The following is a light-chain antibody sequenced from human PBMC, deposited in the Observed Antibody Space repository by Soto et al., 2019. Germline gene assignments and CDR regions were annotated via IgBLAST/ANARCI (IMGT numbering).Light chain of an antibody. CDR1: QSINNW. V-gene: IGKV1-5*03. CDR3: QQYNSYSGT. Sequence: DIQMTQFPSTLSASVGDRVTITCRGSQSINNWLAWYQQKPGKAPKLLIYKASSLESGVPSRFSGSGSGTEFTLTISSLQPDDFVTYYCQQYNSYSGTFGQGTKVEIK. CDR2: KAS. J-gene: IGKJ1*01.